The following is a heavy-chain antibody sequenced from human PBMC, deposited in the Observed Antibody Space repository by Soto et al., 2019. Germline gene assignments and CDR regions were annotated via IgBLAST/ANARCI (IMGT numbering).Heavy chain of an antibody. J-gene: IGHJ4*02. V-gene: IGHV4-34*01. CDR1: GGSFSGYY. Sequence: PSETLSLTCAGYGGSFSGYYWSWIRQPPGKGLEWIGEIKHSGSTNYNPSLKSRVTISVYTSKNQFSLKLSSVAAADTAVYYCARGSRRGPSKYWGQGTLVTVSS. CDR2: IKHSGST. CDR3: ARGSRRGPSKY.